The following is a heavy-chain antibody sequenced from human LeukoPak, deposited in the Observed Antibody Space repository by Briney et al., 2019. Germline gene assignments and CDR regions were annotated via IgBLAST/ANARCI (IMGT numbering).Heavy chain of an antibody. CDR3: ARLPVYDFWSGFSYYYYMDV. J-gene: IGHJ6*03. CDR2: IYYRGST. V-gene: IGHV4-39*01. D-gene: IGHD3-3*01. Sequence: PWETLSLTCTVSGDPISSSSYYWGRIRQPPGKGLEWIGSIYYRGSTYYNPYLKSRVTISVDTSKNQFSLKLSSVTAADTAVYYCARLPVYDFWSGFSYYYYMDVWGKGTTVTVSS. CDR1: GDPISSSSYY.